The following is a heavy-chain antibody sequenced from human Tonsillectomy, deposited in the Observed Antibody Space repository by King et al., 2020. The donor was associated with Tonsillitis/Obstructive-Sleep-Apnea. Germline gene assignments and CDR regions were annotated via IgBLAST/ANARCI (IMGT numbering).Heavy chain of an antibody. J-gene: IGHJ3*02. Sequence: VQLVESGGGVVQPERSLRLSCAASGFTFSSFALHWVRQAPGKGLEWVAVISYDGSNKYYADSVKGRFTISRDNSKNTLYLQMNNLRAEDTAVYFCARDHGYCSTSCFSGAFDIWGQGTMVTVSS. CDR1: GFTFSSFA. CDR3: ARDHGYCSTSCFSGAFDI. CDR2: ISYDGSNK. V-gene: IGHV3-30*04. D-gene: IGHD2-2*01.